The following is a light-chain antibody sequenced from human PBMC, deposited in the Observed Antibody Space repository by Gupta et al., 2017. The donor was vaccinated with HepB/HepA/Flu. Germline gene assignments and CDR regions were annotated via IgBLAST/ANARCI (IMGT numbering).Light chain of an antibody. J-gene: IGKJ1*01. CDR3: QQSDSTPLT. Sequence: DIQMTQSPSTLSASVGDRVTITCRASQSISSYLNWYQQKPGNAPKLLIYAASSLQSGVPSRFSGSGSGTDFTLTISRLQPEDFATYYCQQSDSTPLTFGQGTKVEIK. V-gene: IGKV1-39*01. CDR2: AAS. CDR1: QSISSY.